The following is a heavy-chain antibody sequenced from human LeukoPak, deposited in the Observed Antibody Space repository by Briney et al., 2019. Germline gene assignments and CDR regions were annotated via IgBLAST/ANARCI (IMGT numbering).Heavy chain of an antibody. J-gene: IGHJ5*02. D-gene: IGHD5-24*01. CDR1: GGSISSGDYY. CDR3: ARARGIEMATTRGWFDP. V-gene: IGHV4-30-4*01. CDR2: IYYSGST. Sequence: PSETLSLTCTVSGGSISSGDYYWSWIRQPPGKGLEWIGYIYYSGSTYYNPSLKSRVTISVDTSKNQFSLKLSSVTAADTAVYYCARARGIEMATTRGWFDPWGQGTLVTVSS.